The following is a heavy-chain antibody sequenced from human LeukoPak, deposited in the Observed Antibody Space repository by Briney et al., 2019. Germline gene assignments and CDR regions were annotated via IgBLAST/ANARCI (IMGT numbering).Heavy chain of an antibody. D-gene: IGHD7-27*01. Sequence: PSESLSLTCAVSGGSISSGSYSWSWIRQPPGKGLEWIGYIYPRGSTYYNPSLKSRVILSLDKSANQFSLNLSSVTAADTAVYYCARFSPRAMGNYLDFWGQGTLVTVSS. J-gene: IGHJ4*02. CDR1: GGSISSGSYS. V-gene: IGHV4-30-2*01. CDR2: IYPRGST. CDR3: ARFSPRAMGNYLDF.